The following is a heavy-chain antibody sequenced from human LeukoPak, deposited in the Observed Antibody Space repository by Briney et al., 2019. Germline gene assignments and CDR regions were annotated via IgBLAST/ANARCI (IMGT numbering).Heavy chain of an antibody. Sequence: GGSLRLSCGASGFTFKNYGMNWVRQAPGKGLEWVSAISGSGGSTYYADSVKGRFTISRDNSKNTLYLQMNSLRAEDTAVYYCAREPYGDYVIYWGQGTLVTVSS. D-gene: IGHD4-17*01. V-gene: IGHV3-23*01. CDR3: AREPYGDYVIY. CDR1: GFTFKNYG. J-gene: IGHJ4*02. CDR2: ISGSGGST.